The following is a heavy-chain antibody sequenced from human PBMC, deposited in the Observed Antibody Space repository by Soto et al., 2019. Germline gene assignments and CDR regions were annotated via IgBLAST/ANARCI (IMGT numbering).Heavy chain of an antibody. D-gene: IGHD6-13*01. Sequence: GGSLRLSCAASGFTFSSYAMSWVRQAPEKGLEWVSAISGSGGSTYYADSVKGRFTISRDNSNNTLYLQMNSLRAEDTAVYYCAKAPSSSWYGITRIEYWGQGTLVTVSS. J-gene: IGHJ4*02. V-gene: IGHV3-23*01. CDR3: AKAPSSSWYGITRIEY. CDR1: GFTFSSYA. CDR2: ISGSGGST.